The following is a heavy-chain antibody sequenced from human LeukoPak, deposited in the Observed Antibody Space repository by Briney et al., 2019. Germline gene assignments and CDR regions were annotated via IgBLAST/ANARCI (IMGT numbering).Heavy chain of an antibody. V-gene: IGHV3-23*01. J-gene: IGHJ1*01. Sequence: GGSLRLSCAASGFTFTNYAMNWVRQAPEKGLEWVSTIHGGGDVTYYADSVKGRFTISRDNSKNTLYLQMNSLRAEDTAVYSCANQAYCGAECYRTEYFQHWGPGTLVTVSS. CDR3: ANQAYCGAECYRTEYFQH. D-gene: IGHD2-21*01. CDR2: IHGGGDVT. CDR1: GFTFTNYA.